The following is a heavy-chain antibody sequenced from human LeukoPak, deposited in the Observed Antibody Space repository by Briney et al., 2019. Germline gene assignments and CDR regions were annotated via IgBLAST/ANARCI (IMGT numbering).Heavy chain of an antibody. D-gene: IGHD3-10*01. CDR3: ARHVLLWFGELSHFDY. CDR1: GGSFSGYY. CDR2: INHSGST. V-gene: IGHV4-34*01. J-gene: IGHJ4*02. Sequence: SETLSLTCAVYGGSFSGYYWSWIRQPPGKGLEWIGEINHSGSTNYNLSLKSRVTISVDTSKNQFSLKLSSVTAADTAVYYCARHVLLWFGELSHFDYWGQGTLVTVSS.